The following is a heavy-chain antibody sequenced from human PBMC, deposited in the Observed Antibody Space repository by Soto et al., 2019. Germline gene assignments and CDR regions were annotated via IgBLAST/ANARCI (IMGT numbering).Heavy chain of an antibody. Sequence: PGESLKISCKGSGYSFTSYWIGWVRQMPGKGLEWMGIIYPGDSDTRYSPSFQSQVTISADKSISTAYLQWSSLKASDTAMYYCARLVVATIGSYYYYMDVWGKGTTVTVSS. CDR2: IYPGDSDT. CDR3: ARLVVATIGSYYYYMDV. J-gene: IGHJ6*03. V-gene: IGHV5-51*01. D-gene: IGHD5-12*01. CDR1: GYSFTSYW.